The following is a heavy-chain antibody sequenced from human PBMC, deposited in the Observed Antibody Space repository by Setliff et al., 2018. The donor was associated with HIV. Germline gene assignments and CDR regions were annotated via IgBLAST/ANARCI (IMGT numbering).Heavy chain of an antibody. J-gene: IGHJ3*02. CDR2: MNPNSGNT. CDR3: ASPHSGSYYGEDAFDI. V-gene: IGHV1-8*02. D-gene: IGHD1-26*01. Sequence: ASVKVSCKASGYTFTSYDINWVRQATGQGLEWMGWMNPNSGNTGYAQKFQGRVTMTRNTSISTAYMELSSLRSEDTAVYYCASPHSGSYYGEDAFDIWGQGTMVTVSS. CDR1: GYTFTSYD.